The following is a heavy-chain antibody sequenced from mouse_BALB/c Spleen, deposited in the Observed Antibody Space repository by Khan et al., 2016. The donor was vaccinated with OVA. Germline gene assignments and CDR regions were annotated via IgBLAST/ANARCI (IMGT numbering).Heavy chain of an antibody. V-gene: IGHV3-2*02. CDR1: GYSFTSDYA. D-gene: IGHD1-1*01. J-gene: IGHJ2*01. Sequence: EVQLQESGPGLLKPSQSLSLTCTVTGYSFTSDYARNWIRQLPGNKLGWVAYITYNGSTTYSPTFRSRISFTRDTSKNQFFLQLNSVTTEDTATYYCASGGLLLRYQGYFDYWGQGTTLTVSS. CDR3: ASGGLLLRYQGYFDY. CDR2: ITYNGST.